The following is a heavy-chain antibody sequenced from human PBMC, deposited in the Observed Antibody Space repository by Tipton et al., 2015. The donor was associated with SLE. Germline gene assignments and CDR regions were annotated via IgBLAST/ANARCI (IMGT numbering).Heavy chain of an antibody. CDR3: AKAPDY. V-gene: IGHV4-39*07. CDR1: GDSISRSNYY. J-gene: IGHJ4*02. Sequence: TLSLTCIVSGDSISRSNYYWGWIRQPPGKGLEWIGSLYNTGSTYYNPSLKSRVTISLDPSKRQFYLTPTSVTAADTAIYYCAKAPDYWGQGTLVTVSS. CDR2: LYNTGST.